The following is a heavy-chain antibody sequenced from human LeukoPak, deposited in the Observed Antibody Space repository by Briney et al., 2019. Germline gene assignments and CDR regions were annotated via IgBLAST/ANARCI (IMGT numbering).Heavy chain of an antibody. CDR1: GFTFSSYS. D-gene: IGHD3-3*01. Sequence: GGSLRLSCAASGFTFSSYSMNWVRQAPGKGLEWVSSISSSSSYIYYADSVKGRFTISRDNAKNSLYLQMNSLRAEDTAVYYCASTPFRYYDFWSGQAAWGQGTLVTVSS. CDR2: ISSSSSYI. J-gene: IGHJ4*02. V-gene: IGHV3-21*01. CDR3: ASTPFRYYDFWSGQAA.